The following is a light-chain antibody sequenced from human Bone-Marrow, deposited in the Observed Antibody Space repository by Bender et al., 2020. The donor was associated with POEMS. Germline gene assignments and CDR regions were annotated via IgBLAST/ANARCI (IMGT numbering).Light chain of an antibody. Sequence: QSVLTQPPSASGTPGQRVTISCCGSSSNIGGSAVICSQHLPRTAPKLLIYGNDQRPSGVPDRFSGSKSGTSASLAISGLQSEDEADYFCSAWDGILNGWVFGGGTELTVL. CDR3: SAWDGILNGWV. V-gene: IGLV1-44*01. CDR1: SSNIGGSA. CDR2: GND. J-gene: IGLJ3*02.